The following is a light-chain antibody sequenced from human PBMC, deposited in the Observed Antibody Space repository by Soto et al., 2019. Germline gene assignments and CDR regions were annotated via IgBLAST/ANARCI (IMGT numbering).Light chain of an antibody. CDR3: QQGHNWPLT. CDR1: QGISSE. V-gene: IGKV3-15*01. CDR2: GAS. J-gene: IGKJ2*01. Sequence: EIVMTQSPATLSLSPGERAALSCRASQGISSELAWYQQKPGQPPRLLIFGASTRATGVPARFTGSGSGSDFTLTISGQLSEDFAVYYCQQGHNWPLTFGQGTRLEI.